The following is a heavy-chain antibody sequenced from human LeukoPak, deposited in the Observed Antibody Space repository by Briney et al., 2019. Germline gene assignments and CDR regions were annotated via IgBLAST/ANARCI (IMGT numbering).Heavy chain of an antibody. CDR3: ARRHLSGYASDY. CDR1: GYTFTSYG. CDR2: ISAYNGNT. Sequence: ASVKVSCTASGYTFTSYGISWVRQAPGQGLEWMGWISAYNGNTNYAQKLQGRVTMTTDTSTSTAYMELRSLRSDDTAVYYCARRHLSGYASDYWGQGTLVTVSS. D-gene: IGHD5-12*01. V-gene: IGHV1-18*01. J-gene: IGHJ4*02.